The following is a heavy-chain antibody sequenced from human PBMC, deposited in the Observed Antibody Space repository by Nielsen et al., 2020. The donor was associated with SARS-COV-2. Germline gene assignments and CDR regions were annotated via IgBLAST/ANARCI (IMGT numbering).Heavy chain of an antibody. D-gene: IGHD6-19*01. Sequence: SVKVSCKASGGTFSSHAISWVRQAPGQGLEWMGGIIPIFGTANYAQKFQGRVTITADESTSTAYMELSSLRSEDTAVYYCARGAVAGTYYYYYYMDVWGKGTTVTVSS. CDR3: ARGAVAGTYYYYYYMDV. CDR1: GGTFSSHA. V-gene: IGHV1-69*13. CDR2: IIPIFGTA. J-gene: IGHJ6*03.